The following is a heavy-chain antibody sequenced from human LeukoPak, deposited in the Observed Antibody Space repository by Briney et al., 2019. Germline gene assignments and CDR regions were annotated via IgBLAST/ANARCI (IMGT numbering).Heavy chain of an antibody. CDR3: SRDLMGIAYRGAFYY. J-gene: IGHJ4*02. CDR1: VLTFSSYS. D-gene: IGHD6-13*01. CDR2: ISSTSTYI. Sequence: GGALRLSCAASVLTFSSYSMNWVRPAPGRGREWVSSISSTSTYIYYAHTLSGRFTISRENAKNALYLQMNNLTERYTAVYDFSRDLMGIAYRGAFYYWGQGTLVTVSS. V-gene: IGHV3-21*04.